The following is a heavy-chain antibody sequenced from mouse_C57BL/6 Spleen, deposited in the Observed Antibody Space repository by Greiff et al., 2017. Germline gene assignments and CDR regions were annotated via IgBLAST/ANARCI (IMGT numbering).Heavy chain of an antibody. Sequence: QVQLQQPGAELVKPGASVKLSCKASGYTFTSYWMHWVKQRPGQGLEWIGMIHPNSGSTNYNEKFKSKATLTVDNSSSTAYMQLSSLTSEDSAVDYCARSPAQAPWFAYWGQGTLVTVAA. CDR3: ARSPAQAPWFAY. D-gene: IGHD3-2*02. V-gene: IGHV1-64*01. CDR1: GYTFTSYW. J-gene: IGHJ3*01. CDR2: IHPNSGST.